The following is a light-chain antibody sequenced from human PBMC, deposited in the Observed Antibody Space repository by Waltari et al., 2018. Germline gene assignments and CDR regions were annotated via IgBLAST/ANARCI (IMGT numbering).Light chain of an antibody. CDR2: EVT. J-gene: IGLJ1*01. Sequence: QSGLTQPASVSGSPGQSITISCTGTSSDVGNYNLVSWYQQYPAKAPKLMGYEVTKRTSGCSDRFSGSKSGNTASLTIYGLQSEDEADYYCCSYAGLGIYVFGTGTKVTVL. V-gene: IGLV2-23*02. CDR1: SSDVGNYNL. CDR3: CSYAGLGIYV.